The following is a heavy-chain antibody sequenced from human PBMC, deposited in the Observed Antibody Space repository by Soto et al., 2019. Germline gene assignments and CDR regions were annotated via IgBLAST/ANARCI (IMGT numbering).Heavy chain of an antibody. D-gene: IGHD6-6*01. J-gene: IGHJ4*02. Sequence: ASVKVSCKASGYTFTAYFMHGVRQAPGQGLEWMGIVNPRGGSTNYAQRFQGRIGMTWDTSTSTVYMELSRLRSDDTAVYYCARAPYSSSSFFFDFWGQGTPVTVSS. V-gene: IGHV1-46*01. CDR1: GYTFTAYF. CDR3: ARAPYSSSSFFFDF. CDR2: VNPRGGST.